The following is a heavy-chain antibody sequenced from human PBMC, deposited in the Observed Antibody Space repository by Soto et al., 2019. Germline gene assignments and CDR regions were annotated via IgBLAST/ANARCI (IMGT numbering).Heavy chain of an antibody. Sequence: GESLKISCKGSGYSFTSYWIGWVRQMPGKGLEWMGIIYPGDSDTRYSPSFQGQVTISADKSISTAYLQWSSLKASDTAMYYCARQKGGSYRFDAFDIWGQGTMVTVS. J-gene: IGHJ3*02. V-gene: IGHV5-51*01. CDR3: ARQKGGSYRFDAFDI. CDR2: IYPGDSDT. CDR1: GYSFTSYW. D-gene: IGHD1-26*01.